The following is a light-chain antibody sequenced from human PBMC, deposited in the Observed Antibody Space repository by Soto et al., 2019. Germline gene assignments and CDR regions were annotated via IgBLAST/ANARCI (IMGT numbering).Light chain of an antibody. Sequence: QSLLTQPFSVSGTPGQRVTIFCSGRSSNIGNNFVYWYQQLPGSAPRLLIYRNTQRPAGAPDRFSGSKSGTSASLAISGLRSEDEAHYYCASWDDSLSVVFGGGTKVTVL. V-gene: IGLV1-47*01. J-gene: IGLJ2*01. CDR1: SSNIGNNF. CDR3: ASWDDSLSVV. CDR2: RNT.